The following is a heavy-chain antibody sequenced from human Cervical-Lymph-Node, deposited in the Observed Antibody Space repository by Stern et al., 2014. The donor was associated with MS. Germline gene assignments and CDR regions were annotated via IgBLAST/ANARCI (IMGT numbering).Heavy chain of an antibody. Sequence: VQLVQSGGGLVKPGGSLRLSCAASGFTFSTHAVNWVRQAPGKGLEWVSSISSSSSYIYYADSVKGRFTISRDNARNSLYLHMNSLRVDDPAVFYCLRDGGDYWGQGTLVTVSS. D-gene: IGHD3-16*01. CDR2: ISSSSSYI. V-gene: IGHV3-21*01. CDR3: LRDGGDY. J-gene: IGHJ4*02. CDR1: GFTFSTHA.